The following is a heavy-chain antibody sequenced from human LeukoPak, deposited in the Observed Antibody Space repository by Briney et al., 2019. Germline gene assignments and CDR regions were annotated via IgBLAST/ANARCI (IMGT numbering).Heavy chain of an antibody. Sequence: SETLSLTCTVSGGSISSYYWSWIRQPPGKGLEWIGYIYYSGSTNYNPSLKSRVTISVDASKNQFSLKLSSVTAADTAVYYCARDQVRRVAVDVWGKGTTVTVSS. CDR2: IYYSGST. CDR3: ARDQVRRVAVDV. V-gene: IGHV4-59*01. CDR1: GGSISSYY. J-gene: IGHJ6*04.